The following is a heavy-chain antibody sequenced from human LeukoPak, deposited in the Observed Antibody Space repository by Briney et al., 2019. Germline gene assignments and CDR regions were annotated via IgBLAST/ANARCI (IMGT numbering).Heavy chain of an antibody. D-gene: IGHD3-22*01. CDR2: ISAYNGNT. CDR3: ARVGTRYYDSSGYYYGY. Sequence: ASVKVSCKASGYTFTSYGISWVRQAPGQGLEWMGWISAYNGNTNYAQKFQGRVTMTTDTSTSTAYMELRSLRSDDTAVYYCARVGTRYYDSSGYYYGYWGQGTLVTVSS. V-gene: IGHV1-18*01. J-gene: IGHJ4*02. CDR1: GYTFTSYG.